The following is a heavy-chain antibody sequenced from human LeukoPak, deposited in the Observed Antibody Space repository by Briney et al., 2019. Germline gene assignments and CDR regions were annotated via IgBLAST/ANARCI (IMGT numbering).Heavy chain of an antibody. D-gene: IGHD4-23*01. V-gene: IGHV4-59*11. Sequence: PSKTLSLTCTVSGGSISSHYWSWIRQPPGKGLEWIGYIYYSGSTNYNPSLKSRVTISVDTSKNQFSLKLSSVTAADTAAYYCARASYGGSFDYWGQGTLVTVSS. CDR2: IYYSGST. J-gene: IGHJ4*02. CDR1: GGSISSHY. CDR3: ARASYGGSFDY.